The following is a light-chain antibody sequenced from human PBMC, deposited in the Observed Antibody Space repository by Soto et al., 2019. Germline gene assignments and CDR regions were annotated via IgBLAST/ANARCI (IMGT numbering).Light chain of an antibody. CDR2: EVS. CDR3: CSYRSTSTLV. V-gene: IGLV2-14*01. Sequence: QSALTQPASVSGSPGQSVTISCTGTSSDIGAYKYVSWYQHHPGKSPRLMIYEVSNRPSGVSNRFSASKSGNTASLTISGLQAEAEADYYCCSYRSTSTLVFGGGTKVTVL. J-gene: IGLJ2*01. CDR1: SSDIGAYKY.